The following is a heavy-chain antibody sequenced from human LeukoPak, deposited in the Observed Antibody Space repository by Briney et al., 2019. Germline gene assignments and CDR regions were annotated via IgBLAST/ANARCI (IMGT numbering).Heavy chain of an antibody. CDR3: ARVLWFGELLDFDY. CDR2: INPNSGGT. D-gene: IGHD3-10*01. V-gene: IGHV1-2*02. CDR1: GYTFTGYY. J-gene: IGHJ4*02. Sequence: ASVKVSCKASGYTFTGYYMHWVRQAPGQGLEWMGWINPNSGGTNYAQKFQGRVTMTRDTSISTAYMELSRLRSDDTAVYYCARVLWFGELLDFDYWGQGTPVTVSS.